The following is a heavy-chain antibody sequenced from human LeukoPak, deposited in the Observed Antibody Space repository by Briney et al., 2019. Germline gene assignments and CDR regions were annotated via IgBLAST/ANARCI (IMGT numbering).Heavy chain of an antibody. CDR1: GGSISTYY. V-gene: IGHV4-59*01. CDR2: IYHSGST. CDR3: ARGGAARLHFQN. Sequence: PSETLSLTCTVSGGSISTYYWNWIRQPPGKGLEWIGYIYHSGSTNYNPSLQSRVTISVDTSKNQFSLNLNSVTAADTAVYYCARGGAARLHFQNWGQGTLVTISS. D-gene: IGHD6-6*01. J-gene: IGHJ1*01.